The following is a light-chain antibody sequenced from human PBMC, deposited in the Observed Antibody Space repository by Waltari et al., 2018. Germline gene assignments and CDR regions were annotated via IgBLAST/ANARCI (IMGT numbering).Light chain of an antibody. CDR3: QQFYTTPPT. Sequence: DIVMNQSPDSLAVSLGERATINCKSSQSVLFSSNSKNYLAWYQQKPGQPPKLLIYWASTRESGVPDRFSGSGSGTDFTLTISSLQAEDVAVYYCQQFYTTPPTFGQGTKVEIK. CDR1: QSVLFSSNSKNY. V-gene: IGKV4-1*01. J-gene: IGKJ1*01. CDR2: WAS.